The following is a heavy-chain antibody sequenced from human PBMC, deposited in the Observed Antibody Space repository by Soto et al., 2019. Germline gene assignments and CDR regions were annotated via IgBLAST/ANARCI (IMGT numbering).Heavy chain of an antibody. CDR1: GGTFSGYA. J-gene: IGHJ6*01. V-gene: IGHV1-69*13. CDR3: ARGGGIVLMVYAMDV. Sequence: VKVSCKSSGGTFSGYAISWVRQAPGQGLEWMGGIIPIFGTANYAQKFQGRVTITADKSTSTAYMELSSLRSEDTAVYYCARGGGIVLMVYAMDVWGQGTTVTVS. CDR2: IIPIFGTA. D-gene: IGHD2-8*01.